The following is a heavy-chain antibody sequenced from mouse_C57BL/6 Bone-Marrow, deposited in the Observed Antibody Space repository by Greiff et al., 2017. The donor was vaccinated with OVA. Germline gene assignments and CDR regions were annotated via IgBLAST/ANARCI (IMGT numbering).Heavy chain of an antibody. J-gene: IGHJ4*01. V-gene: IGHV1-7*01. CDR2: INPSSGYT. Sequence: VQGVESGAELAKPGASVKLSCKASGYTFTSYWMHWVKQRPGQGLEWIGYINPSSGYTKYNQKFKDKATLTADKSSSTAYMQLSSLTYEDSAVYYCARRRYDPVYYYAMDYWGQGTSVTVSS. D-gene: IGHD2-3*01. CDR1: GYTFTSYW. CDR3: ARRRYDPVYYYAMDY.